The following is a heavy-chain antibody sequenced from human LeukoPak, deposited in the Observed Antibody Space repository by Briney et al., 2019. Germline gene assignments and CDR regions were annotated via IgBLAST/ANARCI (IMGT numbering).Heavy chain of an antibody. CDR1: GFTFSSYG. D-gene: IGHD1-26*01. CDR3: AKDRRWELLFYYMDV. V-gene: IGHV3-30*02. J-gene: IGHJ6*03. CDR2: IRYDGSNK. Sequence: GGSLRLSCAASGFTFSSYGMHWVRQAPGKGLEWVAFIRYDGSNKYYADSVKGRFTISRDNSKNTLYLQMNSLRAEDTAVYYCAKDRRWELLFYYMDVWGKGTTVTISS.